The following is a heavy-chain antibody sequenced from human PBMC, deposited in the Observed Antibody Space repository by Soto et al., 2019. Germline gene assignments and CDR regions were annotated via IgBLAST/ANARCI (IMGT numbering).Heavy chain of an antibody. CDR2: VSDTGIST. D-gene: IGHD3-22*01. V-gene: IGHV3-23*01. CDR3: AKSYFDSSGFDS. CDR1: GFTFRSYA. Sequence: EVQLLDSGGGLVQPGGSLRLSCAASGFTFRSYALSWVRQAPGKGLEWVSTVSDTGISTYYAGSVTGRFTISRDNSRNTKYLNMKSLRAEDTAVYYWAKSYFDSSGFDSWGLGTLVTVSS. J-gene: IGHJ5*01.